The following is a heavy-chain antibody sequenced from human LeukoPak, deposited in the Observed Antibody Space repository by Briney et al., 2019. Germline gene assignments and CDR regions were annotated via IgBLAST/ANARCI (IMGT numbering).Heavy chain of an antibody. V-gene: IGHV1-69*05. CDR1: GGTFSSYA. Sequence: GSSVKVSCKASGGTFSSYAISWVRQAPGQGLGWMGRIIPIFGTANYAQKFQGRVTITTDESTSTAYMELSSLRSEDTAVYYCARGCGGDCSSAFDIWGQGTMVTVSS. D-gene: IGHD2-21*02. CDR3: ARGCGGDCSSAFDI. CDR2: IIPIFGTA. J-gene: IGHJ3*02.